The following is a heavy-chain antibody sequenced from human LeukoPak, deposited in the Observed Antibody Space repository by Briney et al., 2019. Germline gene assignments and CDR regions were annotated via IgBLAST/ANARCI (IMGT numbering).Heavy chain of an antibody. D-gene: IGHD6-19*01. CDR1: GFTFSSYA. CDR2: ISGSGGST. J-gene: IGHJ4*02. CDR3: AKDRVGYSSGWYFDY. V-gene: IGHV3-23*01. Sequence: PGGSLILSCAASGFTFSSYAMSWVRQAPGKGLEWVSAISGSGGSTYYADFVKGRFTISRDNSKNTLYLQMNSLRAEDTAVYYCAKDRVGYSSGWYFDYWGQGTLVTVSS.